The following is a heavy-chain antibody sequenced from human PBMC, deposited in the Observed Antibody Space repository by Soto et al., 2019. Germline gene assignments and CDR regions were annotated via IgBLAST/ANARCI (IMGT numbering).Heavy chain of an antibody. CDR3: AGVGPYCGGDCYSPPP. CDR2: IYHSGST. D-gene: IGHD2-21*02. CDR1: GYSIRNGYY. J-gene: IGHJ5*02. Sequence: KASETLSLTCTVSGYSIRNGYYWGWIRQPPGKGLEWIGTIYHSGSTYYNPSLKSRVTISVDASENHFSLKLSSVTAADTAVYYCAGVGPYCGGDCYSPPPWGQGTLVTVSS. V-gene: IGHV4-38-2*02.